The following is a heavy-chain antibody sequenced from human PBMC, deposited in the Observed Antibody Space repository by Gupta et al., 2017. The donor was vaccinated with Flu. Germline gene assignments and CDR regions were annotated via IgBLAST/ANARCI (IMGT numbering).Heavy chain of an antibody. J-gene: IGHJ4*02. CDR1: GFTFSIFR. CDR3: ASWDDSSGSFRDY. Sequence: EVQLVESGGGLVKPGGSLSLSCAASGFTFSIFRMNWVRQAPGMGLDWVSSISSSGNYFYYADSVKGRFTISRDNAKNSVELQMNSLRGEDTAVYYCASWDDSSGSFRDYWGQGTLVTVSS. CDR2: ISSSGNYF. D-gene: IGHD3-22*01. V-gene: IGHV3-21*02.